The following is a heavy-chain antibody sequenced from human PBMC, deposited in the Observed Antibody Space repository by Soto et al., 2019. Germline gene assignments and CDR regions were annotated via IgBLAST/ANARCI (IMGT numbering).Heavy chain of an antibody. J-gene: IGHJ4*02. CDR3: STHSPFDYSSYFDY. D-gene: IGHD4-4*01. V-gene: IGHV3-15*01. Sequence: GGSLRLSCAASGFTFSNAWMSWVRQAPGKGLEWVGRIKSKTDGGSTDYAAPVKGRFTISRDDSKNTLYQERNSLKNEYTGVYYCSTHSPFDYSSYFDYWGQGTLVTVSS. CDR1: GFTFSNAW. CDR2: IKSKTDGGST.